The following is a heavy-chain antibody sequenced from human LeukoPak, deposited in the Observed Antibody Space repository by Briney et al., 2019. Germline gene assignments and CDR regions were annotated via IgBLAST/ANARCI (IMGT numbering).Heavy chain of an antibody. CDR1: GFTFSSYS. CDR2: ISSSSSYI. Sequence: PGGSLRLSCAASGFTFSSYSMNWVRQAPGKGLEWVSSISSSSSYIYYADSVKGRFTISRDNAKNSLYLQMNSLRAEDTAVYYCAKNPTPGGGYYYYYYHMDVWGKGTTVTVSS. V-gene: IGHV3-21*04. J-gene: IGHJ6*03. D-gene: IGHD5-12*01. CDR3: AKNPTPGGGYYYYYYHMDV.